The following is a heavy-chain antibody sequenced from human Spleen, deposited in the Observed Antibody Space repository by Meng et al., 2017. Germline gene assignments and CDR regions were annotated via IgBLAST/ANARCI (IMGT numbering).Heavy chain of an antibody. J-gene: IGHJ4*02. CDR3: ARDPMDSGNYGDY. Sequence: GESLKISCAASGFTLSIFSMQWVRQAPGKGLEWVSSYTSGGYIYYADSVKGRFTISRDNGKNSLYLQMNSLRDEDTAIYYCARDPMDSGNYGDYWGQGTLVTVSS. CDR1: GFTLSIFS. D-gene: IGHD1-26*01. CDR2: YTSGGYI. V-gene: IGHV3-21*01.